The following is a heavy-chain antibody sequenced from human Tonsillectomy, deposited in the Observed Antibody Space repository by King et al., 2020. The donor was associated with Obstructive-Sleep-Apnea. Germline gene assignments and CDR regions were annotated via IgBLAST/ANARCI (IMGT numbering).Heavy chain of an antibody. CDR2: IYYSGTT. D-gene: IGHD3-10*01. CDR3: TRDDPLVWFGDYYYGMDV. J-gene: IGHJ6*02. CDR1: GDSISSGGYY. Sequence: VQLQESGPRLVKPSQTLSLTCTVSGDSISSGGYYWNWIRQHPGKGLEWIGYIYYSGTTYYNPSLKSRVTISVDTSKNQFSLKLSSVTAADTAVYYCTRDDPLVWFGDYYYGMDVWGQGTTVTVSS. V-gene: IGHV4-31*03.